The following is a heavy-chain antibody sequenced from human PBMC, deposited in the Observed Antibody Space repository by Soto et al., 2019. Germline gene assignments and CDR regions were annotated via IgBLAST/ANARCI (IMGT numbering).Heavy chain of an antibody. CDR2: IYPGDSDT. V-gene: IGHV5-51*01. CDR1: GYSFTSYW. J-gene: IGHJ6*02. CDR3: ARVLTYNYYYYGMDV. Sequence: GESLKISGKGSGYSFTSYWIGWVRQMPGKGLEWMGIIYPGDSDTRYSPSFQGQVTISADKSISTAYLQWSSLKASDTAMYYCARVLTYNYYYYGMDVWGQGTTVTVSS. D-gene: IGHD4-4*01.